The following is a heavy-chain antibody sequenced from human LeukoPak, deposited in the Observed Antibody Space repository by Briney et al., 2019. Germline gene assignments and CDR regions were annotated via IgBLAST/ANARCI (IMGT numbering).Heavy chain of an antibody. CDR1: GFSLSNYG. V-gene: IGHV3-33*01. J-gene: IGHJ6*03. D-gene: IGHD1-14*01. CDR2: LLYDGNNK. Sequence: RPGGSLRLSCAASGFSLSNYGMDWVPQAPGKGLEWVAALLYDGNNKPYADSVKGRFTIARDISKNTFYLQMNSLTAEDTAVDYCARDHRPEIQYYYMDVWGKGTTVAVSS. CDR3: ARDHRPEIQYYYMDV.